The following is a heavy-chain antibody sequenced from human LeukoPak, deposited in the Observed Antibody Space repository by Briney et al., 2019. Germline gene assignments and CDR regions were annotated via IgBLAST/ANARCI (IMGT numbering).Heavy chain of an antibody. CDR2: ISSSGSTI. J-gene: IGHJ3*02. CDR1: GFIFSSYE. V-gene: IGHV3-48*03. CDR3: ARGRSITILRGVAISDGFDI. Sequence: GGSLRLSCAASGFIFSSYEMNWVRQAPGKGLEWVSYISSSGSTIYYADSVKGRFTISRDNAKNSLYLHMNSLRPDDTAVYYCARGRSITILRGVAISDGFDIWGQGTKVTVS. D-gene: IGHD3-10*01.